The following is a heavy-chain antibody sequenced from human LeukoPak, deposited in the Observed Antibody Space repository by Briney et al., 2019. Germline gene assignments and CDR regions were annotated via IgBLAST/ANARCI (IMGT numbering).Heavy chain of an antibody. V-gene: IGHV3-21*01. CDR1: GFTFSSFA. CDR2: ISSSSSYI. J-gene: IGHJ4*02. CDR3: ARDWENDYGDLFGY. D-gene: IGHD4-17*01. Sequence: GGSLRLSCAASGFTFSSFAMSWVRQAPGKGLEWVSSISSSSSYIYYADSVKGRFTISRDNAKNSLYLQMNSLRAEDTAVYYCARDWENDYGDLFGYWGQGTLVTVSS.